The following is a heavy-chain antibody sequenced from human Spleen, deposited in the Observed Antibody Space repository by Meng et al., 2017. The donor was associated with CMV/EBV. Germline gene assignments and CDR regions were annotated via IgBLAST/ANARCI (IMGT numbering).Heavy chain of an antibody. CDR2: IYPGDSDT. CDR1: GYSYINYW. J-gene: IGHJ3*01. D-gene: IGHD3-10*01. CDR3: ARNYGSGRPAAFDV. V-gene: IGHV5-51*01. Sequence: KVSCKASGYSYINYWIVWVRQMPGNGLEWMGIIYPGDSDTRYSPSFQGQVTISADKSITTAYLQWSRLKASDTAMYYCARNYGSGRPAAFDVWGQGTMVTVSS.